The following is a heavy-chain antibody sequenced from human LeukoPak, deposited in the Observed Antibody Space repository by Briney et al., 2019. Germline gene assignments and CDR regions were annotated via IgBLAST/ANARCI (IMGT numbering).Heavy chain of an antibody. Sequence: PSETLSLTCTVSGGSISSYYWSWIRQPPGKGLEWIGNIFYSGSPNYNPSLKSRVTISFDTSRNQFSLKLSSVTAADTAVYYCARVGHLAAAGTYDYSGQGTLVTVSS. J-gene: IGHJ4*02. D-gene: IGHD6-13*01. CDR1: GGSISSYY. V-gene: IGHV4-59*08. CDR2: IFYSGSP. CDR3: ARVGHLAAAGTYDY.